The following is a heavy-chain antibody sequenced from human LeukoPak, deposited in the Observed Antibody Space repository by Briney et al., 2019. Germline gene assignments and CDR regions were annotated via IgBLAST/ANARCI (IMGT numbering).Heavy chain of an antibody. CDR3: PRDRGPYCSGGSRYNS. V-gene: IGHV3-48*01. CDR2: ISSSSSTI. CDR1: GFTFSSYS. J-gene: IGHJ5*01. Sequence: PGGSLRLSCAASGFTFSSYSINGVRQVPGKGVDLHSYISSSSSTIYYAASVKGRFTTPSDNAKNSLYLQMSSLRPEETAVYHSPRDRGPYCSGGSRYNSWRHGPPVTVSS. D-gene: IGHD2-15*01.